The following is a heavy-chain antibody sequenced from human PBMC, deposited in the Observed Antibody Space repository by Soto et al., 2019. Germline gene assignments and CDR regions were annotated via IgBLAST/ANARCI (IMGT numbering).Heavy chain of an antibody. V-gene: IGHV3-23*01. CDR2: ISGKGGST. CDR3: AKDRTFGPPLVCFDS. J-gene: IGHJ4*02. Sequence: GGSLRLSCAASGFTFSSYAMSWVRQAPGKGLEWVSTISGKGGSTYYADSVKGRFTISRDNSKSTLNLQMNSLRFEDTAVYYCAKDRTFGPPLVCFDSWGQGTLVTVSS. CDR1: GFTFSSYA. D-gene: IGHD6-6*01.